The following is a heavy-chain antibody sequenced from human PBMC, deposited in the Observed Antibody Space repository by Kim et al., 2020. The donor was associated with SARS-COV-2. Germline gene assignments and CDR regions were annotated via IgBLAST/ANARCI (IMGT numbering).Heavy chain of an antibody. CDR2: GRST. D-gene: IGHD2-15*01. J-gene: IGHJ4*02. V-gene: IGHV3-74*01. CDR3: ASGLTPGQY. Sequence: GRSTSYADSVKGRFTISRDNAKNTRYLQMNRLRAEDTAVYYCASGLTPGQYWGQGTLVTVSS.